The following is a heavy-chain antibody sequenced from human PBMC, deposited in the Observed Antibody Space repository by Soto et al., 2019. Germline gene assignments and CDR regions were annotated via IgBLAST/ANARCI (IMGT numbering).Heavy chain of an antibody. CDR1: GGSISSSSYY. CDR2: IYYSGST. V-gene: IGHV4-39*02. CDR3: AREAGSSYNYYFDY. D-gene: IGHD5-18*01. Sequence: SETLSLTCTVSGGSISSSSYYWGWIRQPPGKGLEWIGSIYYSGSTYYNPSLKSRVTITRDTSASTAYMELSSLRSEDTAVYYCAREAGSSYNYYFDYWGQGTLVTVSS. J-gene: IGHJ4*02.